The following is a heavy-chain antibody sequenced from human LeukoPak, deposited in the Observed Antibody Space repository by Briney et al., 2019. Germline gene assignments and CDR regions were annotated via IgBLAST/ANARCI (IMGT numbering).Heavy chain of an antibody. CDR3: ARDALAFDI. CDR2: ISQDGSEK. D-gene: IGHD6-19*01. CDR1: GFTFNTYW. J-gene: IGHJ3*02. V-gene: IGHV3-7*04. Sequence: GGSLRLSCAASGFTFNTYWMTWVRQAPGKGLEWVAKISQDGSEKYYVDSVKGRFTISRDNAKNSLYLQMNSLRVEDTAVYYCARDALAFDIWGQGTMVTVSS.